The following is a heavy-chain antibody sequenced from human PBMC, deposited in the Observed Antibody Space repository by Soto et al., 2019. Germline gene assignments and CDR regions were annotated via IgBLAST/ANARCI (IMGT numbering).Heavy chain of an antibody. Sequence: GGSLRLSCAASGFTFSSYAMSWVRQAPGKGLEWVSAISGSGGSTYYADSVKGRFTISRDNSKNTLYLQMNSLRAEDTAVDYCAKDSGSAMATFDYWGQGTLVTVSS. D-gene: IGHD1-26*01. CDR2: ISGSGGST. CDR3: AKDSGSAMATFDY. CDR1: GFTFSSYA. J-gene: IGHJ4*02. V-gene: IGHV3-23*01.